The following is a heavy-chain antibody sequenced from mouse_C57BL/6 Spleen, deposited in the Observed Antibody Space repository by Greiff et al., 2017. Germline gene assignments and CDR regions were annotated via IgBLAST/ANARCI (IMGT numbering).Heavy chain of an antibody. D-gene: IGHD1-1*01. CDR1: GCTFTSYW. CDR2: IYPSDSET. V-gene: IGHV1-61*01. Sequence: QVQLQQPGAELVRPGSSVKLSCKASGCTFTSYWMDWVKQRPGQGLEWIGNIYPSDSETHYNQKFKDKATLTVDKSSSTAYMQLSSLTSEDSAVYYCARKGDYYGPFAYWGQGTLVTVSA. J-gene: IGHJ3*01. CDR3: ARKGDYYGPFAY.